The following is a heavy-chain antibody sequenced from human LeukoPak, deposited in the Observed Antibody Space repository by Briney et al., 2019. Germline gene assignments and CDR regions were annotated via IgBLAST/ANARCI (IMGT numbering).Heavy chain of an antibody. CDR3: ARVTLHDYGSGRYAFDI. J-gene: IGHJ3*02. D-gene: IGHD3-10*01. CDR1: GYTFINYG. CDR2: VNAYNGDT. Sequence: ASVKVSCKASGYTFINYGITGVRQAPGQGLEWMGWVNAYNGDTNYGQNFQGRVTVTTDTSTSTGYMEVKSLRSDDTAVYYCARVTLHDYGSGRYAFDIWGQGKMVTVSS. V-gene: IGHV1-18*01.